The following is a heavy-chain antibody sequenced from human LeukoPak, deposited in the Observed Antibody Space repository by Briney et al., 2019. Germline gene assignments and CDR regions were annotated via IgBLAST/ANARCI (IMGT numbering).Heavy chain of an antibody. CDR3: ARGLTWSGYFDY. Sequence: SETLSLTCTVSGGSISSYYWTWIRQPPGKGREWIGYIYYSGSTNYNPSLKSRVTISVDTSKNQSSLKLSSVTAADTAVYYCARGLTWSGYFDYWGQGTLVTVSS. D-gene: IGHD3-3*01. J-gene: IGHJ4*02. CDR2: IYYSGST. V-gene: IGHV4-59*01. CDR1: GGSISSYY.